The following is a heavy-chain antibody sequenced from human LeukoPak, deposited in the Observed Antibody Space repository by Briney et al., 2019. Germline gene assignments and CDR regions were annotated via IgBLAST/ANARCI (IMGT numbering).Heavy chain of an antibody. CDR3: ARDNSGAFGD. CDR1: GFPFSDYY. Sequence: GGSPRLSCAASGFPFSDYYMSWIRQAPGKGLEWVAYISNTGTTIYYADSVKGRFTISRGNAKNSLYLQMNSLRAEGTAFYYCARDNSGAFGDSGQGTLVTVSS. J-gene: IGHJ4*02. D-gene: IGHD1-26*01. V-gene: IGHV3-11*01. CDR2: ISNTGTTI.